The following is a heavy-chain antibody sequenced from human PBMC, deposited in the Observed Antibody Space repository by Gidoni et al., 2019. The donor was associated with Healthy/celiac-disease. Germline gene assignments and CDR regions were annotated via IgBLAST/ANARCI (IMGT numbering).Heavy chain of an antibody. CDR3: ARAFAPTYDSSDYYRRSFDY. J-gene: IGHJ4*02. CDR1: GYSISRGYY. CDR2: IYHSGST. D-gene: IGHD3-22*01. Sequence: QVQLQESGPGLVKTSEPLSLTCAVPGYSISRGYYWGWIRQPPGKGLVWSGSIYHSGSTYDNPSLKSRVTISVDTSKNQFSLKLSSVTAADTAVYYCARAFAPTYDSSDYYRRSFDYWGQGTLVTVSS. V-gene: IGHV4-38-2*01.